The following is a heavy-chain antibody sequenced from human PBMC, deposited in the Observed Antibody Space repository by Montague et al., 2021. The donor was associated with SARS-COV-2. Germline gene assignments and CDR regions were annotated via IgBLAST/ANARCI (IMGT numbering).Heavy chain of an antibody. V-gene: IGHV4-39*02. CDR3: ARWGLNNAFDI. Sequence: SETLSLTCSVSGDSISRSHYFWAWIRQPPGMGLEWIGSIYFTGKTYYHPSLKSRVTMSIDTSKNHFSLWLSSVTAADSAVFYCARWGLNNAFDIWGLGTMITISS. CDR1: GDSISRSHYF. J-gene: IGHJ3*02. CDR2: IYFTGKT. D-gene: IGHD1/OR15-1a*01.